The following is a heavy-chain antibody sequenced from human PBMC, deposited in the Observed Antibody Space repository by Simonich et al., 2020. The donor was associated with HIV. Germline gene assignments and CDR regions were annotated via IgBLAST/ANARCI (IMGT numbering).Heavy chain of an antibody. Sequence: QVQLVQSGAEVRKPGSSVKVSCKASGGTFSSYAISWVRQAPGQGLEWMGGIIPSFGTATDYAQKFQGRVTITADKSTSIAYMELTSLRSEDTAFYYCARVLTMAREVISHYAMDVWGQGTTVTVSS. CDR1: GGTFSSYA. V-gene: IGHV1-69*13. D-gene: IGHD3-10*01. CDR3: ARVLTMAREVISHYAMDV. CDR2: IIPSFGTA. J-gene: IGHJ6*02.